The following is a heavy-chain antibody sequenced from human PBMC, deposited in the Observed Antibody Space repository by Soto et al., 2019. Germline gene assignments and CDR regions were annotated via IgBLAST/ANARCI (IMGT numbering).Heavy chain of an antibody. J-gene: IGHJ6*03. D-gene: IGHD3-9*01. V-gene: IGHV4-39*01. CDR2: IYYSGST. CDR3: ARHHSNSTLFDWAGPWAYYYYYYYMDV. Sequence: SETLSLTCTVSGGSISSSSYYWGWIRQPPGKGLEWIGSIYYSGSTYYNPSLKSRVTISVDTSKNQFSLKLSSVTAADTAVYYCARHHSNSTLFDWAGPWAYYYYYYYMDVWGKGTTVTVSS. CDR1: GGSISSSSYY.